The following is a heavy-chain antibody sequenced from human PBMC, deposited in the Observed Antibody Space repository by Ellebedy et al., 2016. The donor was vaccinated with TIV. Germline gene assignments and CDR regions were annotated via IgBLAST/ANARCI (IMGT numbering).Heavy chain of an antibody. CDR2: IYSRGTT. J-gene: IGHJ6*02. Sequence: GESLKISXAASGFTVSSHYMRWVRQAPGKGLEWFSFIYSRGTTYYADSVKGRFTISRDSSKNTMYLQMNSLRAEDTAVYYCARGGDYAGVWGQGTTVTVSS. D-gene: IGHD4/OR15-4a*01. CDR3: ARGGDYAGV. CDR1: GFTVSSHY. V-gene: IGHV3-66*01.